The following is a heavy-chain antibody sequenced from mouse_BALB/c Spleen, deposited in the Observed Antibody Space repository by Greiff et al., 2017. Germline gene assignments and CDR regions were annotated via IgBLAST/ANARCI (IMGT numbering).Heavy chain of an antibody. V-gene: IGHV5-9-3*01. Sequence: EVKLVESGGGLVKPGGSLKLSCAASGFTFSSYAMSWVRQTPEKRLEWVATISSGGSYTYYPDSVKGRFTISRDNAKNTLYLQMSSLRSEDTAMYYCARHERYDKDYYAMDYWSQGTSVTVSS. J-gene: IGHJ4*01. CDR1: GFTFSSYA. CDR2: ISSGGSYT. D-gene: IGHD2-14*01. CDR3: ARHERYDKDYYAMDY.